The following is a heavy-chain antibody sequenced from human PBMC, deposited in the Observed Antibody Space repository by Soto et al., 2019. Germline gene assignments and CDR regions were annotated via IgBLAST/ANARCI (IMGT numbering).Heavy chain of an antibody. CDR1: GGSISSSSYY. CDR3: ARVWGGAFDV. CDR2: IYYSGST. V-gene: IGHV4-39*07. D-gene: IGHD3-10*01. J-gene: IGHJ3*01. Sequence: SETLSLTCTVSGGSISSSSYYWGWIRQPPGKGLEWIGSIYYSGSTYYNPSLKSRVTISVDTSKNQFSLKLSSVTAADTAVYYCARVWGGAFDVWGQGTLVT.